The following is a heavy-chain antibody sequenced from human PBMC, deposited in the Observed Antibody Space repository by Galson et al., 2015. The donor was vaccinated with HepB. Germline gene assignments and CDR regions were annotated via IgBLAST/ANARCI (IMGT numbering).Heavy chain of an antibody. CDR3: ASYCSSTSCYLEVDY. D-gene: IGHD2-2*01. CDR1: GFTFSSYA. J-gene: IGHJ4*02. V-gene: IGHV3-30-3*01. Sequence: SLRLSCAASGFTFSSYAMHWVRQAPGKGLEWVAVISYDGSNKYYADSVKGRFTISRDNSKNTLYLQMNSLRAEDTAVYYCASYCSSTSCYLEVDYWGQGTLVTVSS. CDR2: ISYDGSNK.